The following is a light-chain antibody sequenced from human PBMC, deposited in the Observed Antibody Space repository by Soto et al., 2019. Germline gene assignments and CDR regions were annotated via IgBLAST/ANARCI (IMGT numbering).Light chain of an antibody. V-gene: IGKV3-20*01. CDR2: GAS. CDR1: QSVSSSY. CDR3: QQYERWPPLT. J-gene: IGKJ4*01. Sequence: EIVLTQSPGTLSLSPGEIATLSCRASQSVSSSYLAWYQQKPGQAPRLLIYGASSRATGIPDRFSGSGSGTDFTLTISRLEPEDFAVYYCQQYERWPPLTFGGGTNVEIK.